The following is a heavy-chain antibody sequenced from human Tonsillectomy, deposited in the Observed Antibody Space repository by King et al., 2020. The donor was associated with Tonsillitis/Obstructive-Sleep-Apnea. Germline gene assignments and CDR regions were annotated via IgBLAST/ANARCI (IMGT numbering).Heavy chain of an antibody. CDR3: AGEGPSSVWNKN. CDR1: GFTFSSYW. V-gene: IGHV3-7*03. D-gene: IGHD6-19*01. J-gene: IGHJ4*02. CDR2: IKQDGREK. Sequence: VQLVESGGGLVQPGGSLRLSCAASGFTFSSYWMSWVRQAPGKGLEWVANIKQDGREKYYVDSVKGLFTISRDNAKNSLYLQMNSLRAEDTAVSYCAGEGPSSVWNKNWGQGTLVTVSS.